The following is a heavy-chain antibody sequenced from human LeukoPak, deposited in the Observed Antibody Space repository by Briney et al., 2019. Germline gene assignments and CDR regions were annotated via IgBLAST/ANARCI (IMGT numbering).Heavy chain of an antibody. CDR3: RAEFSASTRGSLDY. D-gene: IGHD1-26*01. Sequence: GGSLRLSCAASGLTLNTYAMTWVRQAPAKGLEWVSGICGSGGSTYYADSVKGRFSIPSDNSKSTLYLQMNRLKAEDPPVYYFRAEFSASTRGSLDYWGQGTLVTVSS. J-gene: IGHJ4*02. V-gene: IGHV3-23*01. CDR1: GLTLNTYA. CDR2: ICGSGGST.